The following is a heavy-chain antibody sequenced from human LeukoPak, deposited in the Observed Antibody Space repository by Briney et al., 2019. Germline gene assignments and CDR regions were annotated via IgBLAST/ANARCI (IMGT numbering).Heavy chain of an antibody. J-gene: IGHJ4*02. V-gene: IGHV3-9*01. D-gene: IGHD5-18*01. CDR2: ISWNSGSI. Sequence: PGGSLRLSCAASGFTFDDYAMRWVRQAPGKGLEWVSGISWNSGSIGYADSVKGRFTISRDNAKNSLYLQMNSLRAEDTAVYYCARVPGYSYVDYWGQGTLVTVSS. CDR1: GFTFDDYA. CDR3: ARVPGYSYVDY.